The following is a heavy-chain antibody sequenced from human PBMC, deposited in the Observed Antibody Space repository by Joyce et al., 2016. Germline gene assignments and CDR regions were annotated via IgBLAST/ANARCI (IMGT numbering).Heavy chain of an antibody. J-gene: IGHJ4*02. Sequence: QVQLQESGPGLVKPSETLSLTCTVSGGSIFSSYWSWIRQSPGRGLEWIGYIYYSANTNYNPSLRSRVTISVDTSKNQFSLRLSSVTAADTAVYYCATLDTAMVYGIEYWGQGALVTVSS. CDR2: IYYSANT. V-gene: IGHV4-59*03. CDR1: GGSIFSSY. D-gene: IGHD5-18*01. CDR3: ATLDTAMVYGIEY.